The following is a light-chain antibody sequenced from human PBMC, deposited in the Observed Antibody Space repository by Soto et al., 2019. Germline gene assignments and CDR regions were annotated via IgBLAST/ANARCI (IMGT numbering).Light chain of an antibody. CDR3: CSYARSSTLNYV. Sequence: QSALTQPASVSGSPGQSITISCTGTSSDVGSYNLVSWYQQHPGKAPKLMIYEGSKRPSGVSNRFSGSKSGNTASLTISGLQAEREADYYCCSYARSSTLNYVFGTGTKVTVL. CDR2: EGS. CDR1: SSDVGSYNL. V-gene: IGLV2-23*01. J-gene: IGLJ1*01.